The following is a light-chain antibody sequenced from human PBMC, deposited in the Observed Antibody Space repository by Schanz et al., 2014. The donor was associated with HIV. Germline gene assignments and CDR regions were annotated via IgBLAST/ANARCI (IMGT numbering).Light chain of an antibody. Sequence: QSALTQPPSASGSPGQSVTITCTGTSSDVGGYDFVSWYQQHPGKAPKLMIYEVTKRPLGVPNRFSGSKSGNTASLTLSGLQAEDEADYYCQSYDSSLSGVVFGGGTKLTVL. J-gene: IGLJ2*01. CDR3: QSYDSSLSGVV. CDR2: EVT. CDR1: SSDVGGYDF. V-gene: IGLV2-8*01.